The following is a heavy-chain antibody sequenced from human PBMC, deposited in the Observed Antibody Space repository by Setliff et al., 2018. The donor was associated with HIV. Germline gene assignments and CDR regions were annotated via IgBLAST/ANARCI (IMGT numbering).Heavy chain of an antibody. CDR1: GGSFGVYR. CDR3: ARDRHSSGLGSYGP. CDR2: IDSSGTT. J-gene: IGHJ5*02. D-gene: IGHD3-10*01. V-gene: IGHV4-4*07. Sequence: SETLSLTCTISGGSFGVYRWSWIRQSAGRGLEWIGRIDSSGTTDYKPSLKGRVAISVDTSRNQFSLRVTSVTDADTAVYFCARDRHSSGLGSYGPWGPGILVTVSS.